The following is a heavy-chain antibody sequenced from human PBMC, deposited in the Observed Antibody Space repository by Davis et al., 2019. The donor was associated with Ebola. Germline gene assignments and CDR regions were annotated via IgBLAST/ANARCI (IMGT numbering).Heavy chain of an antibody. CDR2: ISSNSRAT. CDR3: ATDDYGNFEN. Sequence: GGSLRLSCAASGFTFSKYSMNWFRQAPGKGLEWVSSISSNSRATYYADSLKGRFTISRDNAKNSLFLQMNSLRDEDTAVYYCATDDYGNFENWSQGALVTVSS. J-gene: IGHJ4*02. D-gene: IGHD4-17*01. CDR1: GFTFSKYS. V-gene: IGHV3-21*01.